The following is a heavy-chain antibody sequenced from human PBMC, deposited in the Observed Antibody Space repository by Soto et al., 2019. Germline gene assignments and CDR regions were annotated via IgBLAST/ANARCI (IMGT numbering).Heavy chain of an antibody. CDR2: MNPNSGNT. CDR1: GGTFSSYA. Sequence: ASVKVSCKASGGTFSSYAISWVRQATGQGLERMGWMNPNSGNTGYAQKFQGRVTMTRNTSISTAYMELSSLRSEDTAVYYCARGLKLRFLEWLSPPNYYYYMDVWGKGTTVTVSS. CDR3: ARGLKLRFLEWLSPPNYYYYMDV. J-gene: IGHJ6*03. V-gene: IGHV1-8*02. D-gene: IGHD3-3*01.